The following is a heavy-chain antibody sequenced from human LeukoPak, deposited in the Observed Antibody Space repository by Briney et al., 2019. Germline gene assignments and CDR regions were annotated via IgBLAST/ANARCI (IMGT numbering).Heavy chain of an antibody. J-gene: IGHJ4*02. D-gene: IGHD4-11*01. CDR1: GFTFSSYW. Sequence: SGGSLRLSCAASGFTFSSYWMSWVRQPPGKGLEWIGSIYYSGSTYYNPSLKSRVIMSVDTSKNQLSLKLTSVTAADTAVYYCARGPTTMTRAFDYWGQGTLVTVSS. V-gene: IGHV4-39*07. CDR2: IYYSGST. CDR3: ARGPTTMTRAFDY.